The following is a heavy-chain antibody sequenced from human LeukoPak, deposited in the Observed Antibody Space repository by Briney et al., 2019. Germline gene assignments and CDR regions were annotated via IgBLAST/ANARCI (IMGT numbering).Heavy chain of an antibody. CDR1: GFTFSSYS. Sequence: PGGSLRLSCAASGFTFSSYSMNWVRQAPGKGLEWVSSISSSSSYIYYADSVKGRFTISRDNAKNSLYLQMNSLRAEDTAVYYCARVPQGGHGYGDVSRAFDIWGQGTMVTVSS. CDR3: ARVPQGGHGYGDVSRAFDI. D-gene: IGHD4-17*01. V-gene: IGHV3-21*04. CDR2: ISSSSSYI. J-gene: IGHJ3*02.